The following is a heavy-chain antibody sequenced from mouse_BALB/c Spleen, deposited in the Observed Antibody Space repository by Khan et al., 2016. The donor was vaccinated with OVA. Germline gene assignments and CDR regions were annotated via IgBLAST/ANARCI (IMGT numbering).Heavy chain of an antibody. J-gene: IGHJ4*01. Sequence: EVQLQESGAELVKPGASVKLSCTASGFNIKDTYMHWVNQRPEQGLEWIGRIDPANDNTYYDPKFQGKATITADTSSNTAYLQLSSLTSEDTAVYYWTRSSAYYRYGDALDYWGQGTSVTVSS. CDR3: TRSSAYYRYGDALDY. D-gene: IGHD2-14*01. CDR2: IDPANDNT. CDR1: GFNIKDTY. V-gene: IGHV14-3*02.